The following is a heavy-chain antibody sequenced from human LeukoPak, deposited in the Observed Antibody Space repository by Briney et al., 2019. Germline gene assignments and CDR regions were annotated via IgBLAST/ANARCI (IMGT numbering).Heavy chain of an antibody. D-gene: IGHD6-13*01. Sequence: SETLSLTCAVYGGSFSGYYWSWIRQPPGKGLEWIGEINHSGSTNYNPSLKSRVTISVDTSKNQFSLKLSSVTAADTAVYYCARDVVAAAGTWDYWGQGALVTVSS. V-gene: IGHV4-34*01. CDR1: GGSFSGYY. J-gene: IGHJ4*02. CDR2: INHSGST. CDR3: ARDVVAAAGTWDY.